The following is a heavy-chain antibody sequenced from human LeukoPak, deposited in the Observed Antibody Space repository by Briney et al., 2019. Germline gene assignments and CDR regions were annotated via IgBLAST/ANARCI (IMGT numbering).Heavy chain of an antibody. J-gene: IGHJ4*02. V-gene: IGHV1-69*05. D-gene: IGHD2-2*01. CDR2: IIPIFGTA. CDR3: ARDFGGYCSSGNCYLGYLDY. Sequence: SVKVSCKASGGTFISYAISWVRQAPGQGLEWMGGIIPIFGTANYAQKFQGRVTITTDESTSTAYMELSSLRSEDTAVYYCARDFGGYCSSGNCYLGYLDYWGQGTLVTVSS. CDR1: GGTFISYA.